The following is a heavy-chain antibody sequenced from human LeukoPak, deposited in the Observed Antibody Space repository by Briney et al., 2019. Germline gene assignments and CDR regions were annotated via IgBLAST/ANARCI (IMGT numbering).Heavy chain of an antibody. D-gene: IGHD3-16*01. CDR2: IYYSGST. V-gene: IGHV4-39*07. Sequence: KPPETLSLTCTVSGVSISSSSYYWGWIRQPPGKGLEWIGTIYYSGSTYYNPSLKSRVTISLDTSKNQFSLNLSSLTAADTAVYYCARDYRGTDPPGYFDYWGQGTLVTVSS. CDR1: GVSISSSSYY. J-gene: IGHJ4*02. CDR3: ARDYRGTDPPGYFDY.